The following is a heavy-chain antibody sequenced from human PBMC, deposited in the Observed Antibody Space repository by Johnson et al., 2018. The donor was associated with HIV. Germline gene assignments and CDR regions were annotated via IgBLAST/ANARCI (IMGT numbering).Heavy chain of an antibody. J-gene: IGHJ3*02. CDR3: ARGLGSRSAFDI. Sequence: VQLVESGGGVVQPGGSLRLSCAASGFTFSSYGMHWVRQAPGKGLAWVAFIRYDGSNKYYADSVKGRFTISRDNSKNTLYLQMNSLRAEDTAVYYCARGLGSRSAFDIWGQGTMVTVSS. V-gene: IGHV3-30*02. CDR1: GFTFSSYG. D-gene: IGHD2-2*01. CDR2: IRYDGSNK.